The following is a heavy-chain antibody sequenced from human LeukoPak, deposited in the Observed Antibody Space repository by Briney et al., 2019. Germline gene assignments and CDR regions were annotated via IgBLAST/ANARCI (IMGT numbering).Heavy chain of an antibody. Sequence: GGSLRLSCAASGFTVSSNYMSWVRQAPGKGLEWVSVIYSGGSTYYAASAKGRFTISRDNAKNTLYLQMNSLTAGESAVYYWVRDLGRRSGHWGQGTLVTVSP. V-gene: IGHV3-53*01. CDR3: VRDLGRRSGH. CDR2: IYSGGST. CDR1: GFTVSSNY. J-gene: IGHJ4*02. D-gene: IGHD3-16*01.